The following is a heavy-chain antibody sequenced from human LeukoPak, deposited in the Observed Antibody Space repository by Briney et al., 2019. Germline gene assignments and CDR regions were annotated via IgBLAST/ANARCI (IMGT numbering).Heavy chain of an antibody. Sequence: SETLPLTCTVSGDSIGSGSYYWSWIRQPAGKGLEWIGRIYPSGSTNYNPSLEGRVTISVDTSKNQFSLKLSSVTAADTAVYYCARDVAYCSTTTCYRGLGYWGQGTLVTVSS. J-gene: IGHJ4*02. D-gene: IGHD2-2*01. V-gene: IGHV4-61*02. CDR1: GDSIGSGSYY. CDR3: ARDVAYCSTTTCYRGLGY. CDR2: IYPSGST.